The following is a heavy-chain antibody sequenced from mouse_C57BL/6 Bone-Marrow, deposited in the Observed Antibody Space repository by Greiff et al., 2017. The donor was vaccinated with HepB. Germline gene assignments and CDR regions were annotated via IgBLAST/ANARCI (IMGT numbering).Heavy chain of an antibody. V-gene: IGHV5-15*01. D-gene: IGHD2-13*01. CDR3: ARHDGDASIDS. CDR1: GFTFSDYG. CDR2: ISNLAYSI. J-gene: IGHJ2*01. Sequence: EVQGVESGGGLVQPGGSLKLSCAASGFTFSDYGMAWVRQAPRKGPEWVAFISNLAYSIYYADTVTGRFTISRENAKNTLYLEMSSLRSEDTAMYISARHDGDASIDSWGPGAPLTLSS.